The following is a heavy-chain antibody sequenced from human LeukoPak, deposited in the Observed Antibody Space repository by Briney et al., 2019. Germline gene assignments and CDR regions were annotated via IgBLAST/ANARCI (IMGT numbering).Heavy chain of an antibody. Sequence: PSETLSLTCTVSGGSISSSNYYWGWVRQPPGKVLDWIGSISYSGSTYYNPSLKRRVTISVDTSKKQFSLKVTSVTAADTAVYYCARLDDSSGYYYRQCNFDYSGQGTLVTVSS. CDR2: ISYSGST. V-gene: IGHV4-39*01. CDR1: GGSISSSNYY. D-gene: IGHD3-22*01. J-gene: IGHJ4*02. CDR3: ARLDDSSGYYYRQCNFDY.